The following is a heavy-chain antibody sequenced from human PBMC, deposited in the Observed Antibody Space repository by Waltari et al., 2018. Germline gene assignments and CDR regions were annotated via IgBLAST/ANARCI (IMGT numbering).Heavy chain of an antibody. D-gene: IGHD3-9*01. Sequence: QVQLVQSGAEVKKPGSSVKVSCKASGGTFSSYAISWVRQAPGQGLEWMGGIIPIFGTANYAQKFQGRVTITADESTSTAHMELSSLRSEDTAVYYCARGPAPYDILTGYYGQAHMDVWGKGTTVTVSS. CDR2: IIPIFGTA. CDR3: ARGPAPYDILTGYYGQAHMDV. V-gene: IGHV1-69*12. CDR1: GGTFSSYA. J-gene: IGHJ6*03.